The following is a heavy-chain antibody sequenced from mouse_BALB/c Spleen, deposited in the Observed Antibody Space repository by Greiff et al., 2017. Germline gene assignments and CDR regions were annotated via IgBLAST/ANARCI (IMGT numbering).Heavy chain of an antibody. V-gene: IGHV5-6-5*01. CDR2: ISSGGST. Sequence: EVQGVESGGGLVKPGGSLKLSCAASGFTFSSYAMSWVRQTPEKRLEWVASISSGGSTYYPDSVKGRFTISRDNARNILYLQMSSLRSEDTAMYYCARGFTTVVAKAMDYWGQGTSVTVSS. CDR3: ARGFTTVVAKAMDY. J-gene: IGHJ4*01. CDR1: GFTFSSYA. D-gene: IGHD1-1*01.